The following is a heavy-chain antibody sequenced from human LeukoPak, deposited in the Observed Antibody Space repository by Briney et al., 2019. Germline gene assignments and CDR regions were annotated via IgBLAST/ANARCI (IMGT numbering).Heavy chain of an antibody. D-gene: IGHD6-13*01. CDR2: MNPNSGNT. CDR3: ARGQISSSWKGGFDY. Sequence: ASVKVSCKASGYTFTSYDIHWVRQATGQGLEWMGWMNPNSGNTGYAQKFQGRVTMTRNTSISTAYMELSRLRSEDTALYYCARGQISSSWKGGFDYWGQGTLVTVSS. V-gene: IGHV1-8*01. J-gene: IGHJ4*02. CDR1: GYTFTSYD.